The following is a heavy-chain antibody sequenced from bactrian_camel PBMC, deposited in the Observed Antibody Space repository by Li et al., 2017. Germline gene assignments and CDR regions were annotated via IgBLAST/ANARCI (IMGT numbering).Heavy chain of an antibody. CDR2: IWNEGGSV. CDR1: GGSISTTC. CDR3: AAGRFIFDHLQSRCYDY. D-gene: IGHD1*01. Sequence: VQLVESGGGSVQPGGSLRLTCVASGGSISTTCMAWFRQFPGKEREGVAAIWNEGGSVDVAASVKGRFRISQDADWSTLYLHMTHLLPEDTAVYYCAAGRFIFDHLQSRCYDYWGQGTQVTVS. V-gene: IGHV3S1*01. J-gene: IGHJ4*01.